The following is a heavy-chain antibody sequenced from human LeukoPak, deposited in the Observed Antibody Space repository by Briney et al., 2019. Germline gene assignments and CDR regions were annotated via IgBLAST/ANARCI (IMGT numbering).Heavy chain of an antibody. CDR1: GFTFSSYA. Sequence: GGSLRLSCAASGFTFSSYAMHWVRQAPGKGLEWVAVISYDGSNKYYADSVKGRFTISRDISKNTLYLQMNSLRAEDTAVYYCARETYYYDSSGYQGGDASDIWGQGTMVTVSS. D-gene: IGHD3-22*01. CDR2: ISYDGSNK. CDR3: ARETYYYDSSGYQGGDASDI. V-gene: IGHV3-30*04. J-gene: IGHJ3*02.